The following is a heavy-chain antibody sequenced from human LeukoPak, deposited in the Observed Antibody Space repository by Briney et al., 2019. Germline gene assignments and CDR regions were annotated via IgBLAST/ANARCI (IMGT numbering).Heavy chain of an antibody. CDR3: ARDRSSSAAPSLSY. Sequence: GGSLRLSCAASGFTFSNYGMNWVGQAPGKGLEWVSYISRSGITIYYADSVKGRFTISRDNAKNSLYLQMSSLRDEDTAVYYCARDRSSSAAPSLSYWGQGALVTVSS. J-gene: IGHJ4*02. D-gene: IGHD6-13*01. V-gene: IGHV3-48*02. CDR1: GFTFSNYG. CDR2: ISRSGITI.